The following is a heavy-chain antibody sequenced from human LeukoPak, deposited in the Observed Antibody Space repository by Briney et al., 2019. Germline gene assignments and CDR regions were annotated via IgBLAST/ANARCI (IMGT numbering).Heavy chain of an antibody. Sequence: ASAKVSCKASGYTFTSYGISWVRQAPGQGLGWMGWISAYNGNTNYAQKLQGRVTMTTDTSTSTAYMELRSLRSDDTAVYYCARGSYCSSTSCPTGYYYYGMDVWGQGTTVTVSS. CDR3: ARGSYCSSTSCPTGYYYYGMDV. CDR2: ISAYNGNT. J-gene: IGHJ6*02. CDR1: GYTFTSYG. D-gene: IGHD2-2*01. V-gene: IGHV1-18*01.